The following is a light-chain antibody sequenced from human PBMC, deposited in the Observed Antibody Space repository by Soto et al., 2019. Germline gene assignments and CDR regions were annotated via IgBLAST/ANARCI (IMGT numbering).Light chain of an antibody. CDR3: SSYTSSSTLEG. J-gene: IGLJ1*01. CDR2: DVR. V-gene: IGLV2-14*01. Sequence: QSVLTQPASVSGSPGQSITISCTGTSSDVGGYNYVSWYQQHPGKATKLMIYDVRNRPSGVSNRFSGSKTGNTAPLTISGLQAEDEADYYCSSYTSSSTLEGFGTGTKVTVL. CDR1: SSDVGGYNY.